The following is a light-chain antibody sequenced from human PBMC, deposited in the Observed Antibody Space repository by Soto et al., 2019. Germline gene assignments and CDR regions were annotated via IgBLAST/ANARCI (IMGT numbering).Light chain of an antibody. Sequence: QSALTQPASVSGSPGQSITISCTGTSSDVGSYKYVSWYQQHPGKAPKLMIYEVSNRPSGVSNRFSGSKSGNTASLTISGLQAEDEADYYCSSYTSSSTLDVFGTGTKVTVL. J-gene: IGLJ1*01. CDR2: EVS. V-gene: IGLV2-14*01. CDR1: SSDVGSYKY. CDR3: SSYTSSSTLDV.